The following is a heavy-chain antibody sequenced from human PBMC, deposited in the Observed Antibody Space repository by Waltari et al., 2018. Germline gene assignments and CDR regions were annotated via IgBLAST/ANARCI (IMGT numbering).Heavy chain of an antibody. J-gene: IGHJ4*02. V-gene: IGHV3-23*01. D-gene: IGHD6-19*01. CDR3: AKDQAEWLVLDGYFDS. CDR1: GFNFSNYA. CDR2: MSGTGDYT. Sequence: EVQLLESGGDLEQPGGSLRVSCVGSGFNFSNYAMNWVRQAPGKGLKWVSTMSGTGDYTYYADSVKGRFTISRDKSKNTVFLHMNNLRVEDTAIYFCAKDQAEWLVLDGYFDSWGQGTPVTVSS.